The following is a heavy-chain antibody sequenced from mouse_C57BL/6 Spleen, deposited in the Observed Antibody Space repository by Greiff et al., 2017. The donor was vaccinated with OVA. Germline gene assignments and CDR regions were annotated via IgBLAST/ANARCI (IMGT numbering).Heavy chain of an antibody. CDR3: ASGGYDYDGGFDY. Sequence: QVQLKESGAELVKPGASVKISCKASGYAFSSYWMNWVKQRPGKGLEWIGQIYPGDGDTNYNGKFKGKATLTADKSSSTAYMQLSSLTSEDSAVYFCASGGYDYDGGFDYWGQGTTLTVSS. J-gene: IGHJ2*01. CDR1: GYAFSSYW. D-gene: IGHD2-4*01. V-gene: IGHV1-80*01. CDR2: IYPGDGDT.